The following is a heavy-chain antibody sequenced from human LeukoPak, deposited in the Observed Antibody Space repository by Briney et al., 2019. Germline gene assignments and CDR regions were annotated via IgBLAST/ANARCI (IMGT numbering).Heavy chain of an antibody. CDR1: GFTFSSYA. D-gene: IGHD4-17*01. CDR3: AKGSSRGTTLTWFDP. V-gene: IGHV3-23*01. Sequence: GGSLRLSCAASGFTFSSYAMSGVRQAPGKGLEWVSVISGTGGTTYYADSEKGQFTVSRDNSQNTLYLQMNSLRVDDTAVYYCAKGSSRGTTLTWFDPWGQGTLVTVSS. J-gene: IGHJ5*02. CDR2: ISGTGGTT.